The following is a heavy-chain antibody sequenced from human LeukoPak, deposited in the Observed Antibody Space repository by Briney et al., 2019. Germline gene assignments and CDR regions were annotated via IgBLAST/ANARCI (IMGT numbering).Heavy chain of an antibody. J-gene: IGHJ4*02. D-gene: IGHD6-13*01. CDR3: ASSPAYSSSWYAIDN. CDR2: IGTAGDT. CDR1: GFTFSNYD. V-gene: IGHV3-13*01. Sequence: GGSLRLSCAASGFTFSNYDMHWVRQAAGKGLEWVSGIGTAGDTYYPASVRGRFTISRENAKNSLYLQMNSLSAGDTAVYYCASSPAYSSSWYAIDNWGQGTLVTVSS.